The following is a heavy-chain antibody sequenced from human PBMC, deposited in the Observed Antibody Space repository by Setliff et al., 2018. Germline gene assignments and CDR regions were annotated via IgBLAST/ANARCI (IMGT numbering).Heavy chain of an antibody. CDR2: INEDGGVT. D-gene: IGHD1-26*01. V-gene: IGHV3-7*01. CDR3: TSEYHSGG. CDR1: GFTFSFYAFTTYA. Sequence: PGGSLRLSCAASGFTFSFYAFTTYAMSWVRQAPGKGLEWVANINEDGGVTSYVDSVKGRFTISRDNAKKSLYLQMNSLRVDDTAVYYCTSEYHSGGWGRGTLVTVSS. J-gene: IGHJ4*02.